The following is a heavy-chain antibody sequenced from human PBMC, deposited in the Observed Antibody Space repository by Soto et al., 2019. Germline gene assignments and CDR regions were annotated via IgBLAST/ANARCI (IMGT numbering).Heavy chain of an antibody. J-gene: IGHJ6*02. D-gene: IGHD1-26*01. CDR1: GFTFSIYA. V-gene: IGHV3-23*01. Sequence: PGGSLRLSCAASGFTFSIYAMNWVRQAPGKGLEWVSAISGGGGTTYSADSVKGRVTISRDNSKNTLYLQMNSLRAEDTAVYYCAKVSLGALTFTDYYYYGLDVWGQGTTVTVSS. CDR3: AKVSLGALTFTDYYYYGLDV. CDR2: ISGGGGTT.